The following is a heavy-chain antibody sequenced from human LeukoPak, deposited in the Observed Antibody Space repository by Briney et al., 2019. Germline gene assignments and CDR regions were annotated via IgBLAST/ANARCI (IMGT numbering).Heavy chain of an antibody. CDR2: ISYDGGNK. J-gene: IGHJ4*02. Sequence: PGGSLRLSCAASGFTFSSYGMHWVRQAPGKGLEWVAVISYDGGNKYYADPVKGRFTISRDNSKNTLYLLMNSLRAEDAAVYYCAKGGTCGGDCFYLAFWGQGTLVTVSS. D-gene: IGHD2-21*02. CDR3: AKGGTCGGDCFYLAF. CDR1: GFTFSSYG. V-gene: IGHV3-30*18.